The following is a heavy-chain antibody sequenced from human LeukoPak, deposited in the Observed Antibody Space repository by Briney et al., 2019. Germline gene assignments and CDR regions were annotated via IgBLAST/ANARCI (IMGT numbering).Heavy chain of an antibody. Sequence: PSETLSLTCAVSGGSISSGSYYWSWIRQPAGKGLEWIGRIYTSGSTNYNPSLKSRVTISVDTSKNQFSLKLSSVTAADTAVYYCARDSDYYDSRANWFDPLGPGNPGHRLL. D-gene: IGHD3-22*01. V-gene: IGHV4-61*02. CDR2: IYTSGST. CDR1: GGSISSGSYY. J-gene: IGHJ5*02. CDR3: ARDSDYYDSRANWFDP.